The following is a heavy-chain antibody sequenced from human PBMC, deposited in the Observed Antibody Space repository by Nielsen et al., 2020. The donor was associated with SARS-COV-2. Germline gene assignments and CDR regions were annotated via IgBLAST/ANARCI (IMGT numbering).Heavy chain of an antibody. J-gene: IGHJ3*02. CDR3: ARITDYYDSSMAFDI. Sequence: ASVKVSCKASGYTFTSYAMNWVRQASGQGLEWMGWINTNTGNPTYAQGFTGRFVFSLDTSVSTAYLQISSLKAEDTAVYYCARITDYYDSSMAFDIWGQGTMVTVSS. CDR2: INTNTGNP. V-gene: IGHV7-4-1*02. CDR1: GYTFTSYA. D-gene: IGHD3-22*01.